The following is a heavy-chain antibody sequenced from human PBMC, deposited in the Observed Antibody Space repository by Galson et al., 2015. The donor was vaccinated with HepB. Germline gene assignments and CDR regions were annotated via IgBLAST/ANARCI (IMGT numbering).Heavy chain of an antibody. CDR1: GFTFSSYS. CDR2: ISSSSSYI. J-gene: IGHJ3*02. Sequence: SLRLSCAASGFTFSSYSMNWVRQAPGKGLEWVSSISSSSSYIYYADSVKGRFTISRDNAKNSLYLQMNSLRAEDTAVYYCAWGWLKDAFDIWGQGTMVTVSS. CDR3: AWGWLKDAFDI. V-gene: IGHV3-21*01. D-gene: IGHD3-16*01.